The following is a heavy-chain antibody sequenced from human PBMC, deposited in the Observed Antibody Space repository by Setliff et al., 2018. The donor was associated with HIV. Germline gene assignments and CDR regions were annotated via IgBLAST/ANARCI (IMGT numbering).Heavy chain of an antibody. CDR1: GGSISSYY. V-gene: IGHV4-4*09. Sequence: ETLSLTCTVSGGSISSYYWSWIRQPPGKGLEWIGYIDNSGSTNYNPSLKSRVTISVDTSKNQISLKLSSVTAADTAMYFCARRGYSYVERVYYYYMDVWGKGTTVTVSS. CDR3: ARRGYSYVERVYYYYMDV. CDR2: IDNSGST. D-gene: IGHD5-18*01. J-gene: IGHJ6*03.